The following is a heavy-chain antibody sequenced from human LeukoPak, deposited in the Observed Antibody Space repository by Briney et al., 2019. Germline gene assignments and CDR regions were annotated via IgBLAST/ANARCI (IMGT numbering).Heavy chain of an antibody. CDR1: GDTFTSYD. Sequence: ASVKVSCKASGDTFTSYDMHWVRQAPGQGLEWIGIINPSGGSTSYAQMVQGRVTMTRDTSTSTVYMELSSLRSEDTAVFFCERKTAYEMLTGDYWGQGTLVTVSS. D-gene: IGHD3-9*01. CDR2: INPSGGST. J-gene: IGHJ4*02. V-gene: IGHV1-46*01. CDR3: ERKTAYEMLTGDY.